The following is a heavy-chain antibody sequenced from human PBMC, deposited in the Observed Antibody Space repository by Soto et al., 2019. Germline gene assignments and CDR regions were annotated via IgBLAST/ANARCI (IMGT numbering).Heavy chain of an antibody. CDR2: IHDSGTT. CDR1: ADSMTSSGW. Sequence: QVQLQESGPGLVKPSETLSLTCSVSADSMTSSGWWTWVRQSPGKGLEWVGDIHDSGTTNFNPSLRSRITISSDKSKTQFSLQLTAVTAAVTAMYYCATRTTPGASWGQGIVVTVSS. V-gene: IGHV4-4*02. D-gene: IGHD1-7*01. J-gene: IGHJ5*02. CDR3: ATRTTPGAS.